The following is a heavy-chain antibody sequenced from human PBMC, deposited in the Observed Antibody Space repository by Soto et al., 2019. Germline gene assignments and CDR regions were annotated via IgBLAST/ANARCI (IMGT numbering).Heavy chain of an antibody. CDR1: GYTFTGYY. CDR2: INPNSGGT. V-gene: IGHV1-2*04. J-gene: IGHJ5*02. D-gene: IGHD5-12*01. Sequence: GASVKVSCKASGYTFTGYYMHWVRQAPGQGLEWMGWINPNSGGTNYAQKFQGWVTMTRDTSISTAYMELSRLRSDDTAVYYCAREGGYSGYDENNWFDPWGQGTLVTAPQ. CDR3: AREGGYSGYDENNWFDP.